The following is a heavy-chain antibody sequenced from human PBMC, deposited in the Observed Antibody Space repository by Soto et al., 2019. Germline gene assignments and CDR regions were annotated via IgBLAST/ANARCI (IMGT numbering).Heavy chain of an antibody. CDR1: GYTFTSYG. D-gene: IGHD3-16*01. CDR2: ISAYNGNT. J-gene: IGHJ4*02. CDR3: ARDFSLHLGAASGD. V-gene: IGHV1-18*01. Sequence: ASVKVSCKASGYTFTSYGISWVRQAPGQGLEWMGWISAYNGNTNYAQKLQGRVTMTTDTSTSTAYMELRSLRSDDTAVYYCARDFSLHLGAASGDWGQGTLVTVSS.